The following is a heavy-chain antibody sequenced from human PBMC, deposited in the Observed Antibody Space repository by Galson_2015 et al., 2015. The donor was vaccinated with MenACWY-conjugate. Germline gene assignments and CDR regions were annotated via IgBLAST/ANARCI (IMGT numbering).Heavy chain of an antibody. Sequence: SVKVSCKASGGTFRRHAISWVRQAPGQGLEFMGGSNPNSGGTDSAQKFQGRVTMTTDTSIATAYMELRRLRSDDTAVYYCAILGLPFDLWGQGTLVTVSS. CDR3: AILGLPFDL. CDR1: GGTFRRHA. CDR2: SNPNSGGT. V-gene: IGHV1-2*02. J-gene: IGHJ5*02.